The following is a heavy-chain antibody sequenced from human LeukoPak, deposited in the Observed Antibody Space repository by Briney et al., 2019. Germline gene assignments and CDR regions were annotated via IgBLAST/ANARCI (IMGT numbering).Heavy chain of an antibody. CDR1: GGSISSSSYY. D-gene: IGHD1-26*01. CDR3: ARQDVGPSDY. J-gene: IGHJ4*02. V-gene: IGHV4-39*01. CDR2: IYYSGST. Sequence: PSETLSLTCTVSGGSISSSSYYWGWIRQPPGEGLEWIGSIYYSGSTYYNPSLKSRVTISVDTSKNQFSLKLSSVTAADTAVYYCARQDVGPSDYWGQGTLVTVSS.